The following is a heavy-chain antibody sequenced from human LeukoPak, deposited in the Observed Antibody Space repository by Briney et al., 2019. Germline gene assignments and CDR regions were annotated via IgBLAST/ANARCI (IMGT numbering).Heavy chain of an antibody. J-gene: IGHJ5*02. V-gene: IGHV3-21*04. CDR2: ISSGSSYI. D-gene: IGHD3-10*01. CDR1: GFTFSRYN. CDR3: AKGYYASGSYGWFDP. Sequence: GGSLRLSCAASGFTFSRYNMNWVRQAPGKGLEWVSSISSGSSYIYYADSVKGRFTISRDNSKNTLYLHMNSLRAEDTAVYYCAKGYYASGSYGWFDPWGQGTLVTVSS.